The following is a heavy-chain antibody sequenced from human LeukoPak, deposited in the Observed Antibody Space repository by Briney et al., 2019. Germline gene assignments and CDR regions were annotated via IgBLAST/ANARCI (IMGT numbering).Heavy chain of an antibody. Sequence: SQTLSLTCTVSGGSISGGGYYWSWIRRHPGKDLECIGYIYYSGSTYYNPSLKSRVTISVDTSKNQFSLKLSSVTAADTAVYYCARVDYGGNSDYFDYWGQGTLVTVSS. CDR3: ARVDYGGNSDYFDY. CDR2: IYYSGST. J-gene: IGHJ4*02. V-gene: IGHV4-31*03. CDR1: GGSISGGGYY. D-gene: IGHD4-23*01.